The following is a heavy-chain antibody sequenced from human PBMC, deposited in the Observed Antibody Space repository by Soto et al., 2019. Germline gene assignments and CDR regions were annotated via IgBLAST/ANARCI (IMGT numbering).Heavy chain of an antibody. V-gene: IGHV3-48*04. J-gene: IGHJ4*02. CDR2: IGNLGQTL. CDR3: VKEYLGHIGYDY. Sequence: PGGSLRLSCAASGFTFSSYSMNWVRQAPGRGLEWVSYIGNLGQTLYYADSVKGRFTVSRDNAKNSLYLQMSSLSAEDTAVYYCVKEYLGHIGYDYWGQGTLVTVSS. D-gene: IGHD2-2*02. CDR1: GFTFSSYS.